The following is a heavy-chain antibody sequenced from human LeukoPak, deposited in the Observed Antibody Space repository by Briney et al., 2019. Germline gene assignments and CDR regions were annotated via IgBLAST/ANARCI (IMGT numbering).Heavy chain of an antibody. CDR3: AHSITMVRGVIN. J-gene: IGHJ4*02. CDR2: IYYSGSI. Sequence: SETLSLTCTVSGGSISSYYWSWIRQPPGKGLEWIAYIYYSGSINYNPSLESRVTISVDTSKNQFSLKLSSVTAADTAVYYCAHSITMVRGVINWGQGTLVTVSS. D-gene: IGHD3-10*01. V-gene: IGHV4-59*01. CDR1: GGSISSYY.